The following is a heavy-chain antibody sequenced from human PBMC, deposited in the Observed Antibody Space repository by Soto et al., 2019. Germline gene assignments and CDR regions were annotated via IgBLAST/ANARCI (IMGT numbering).Heavy chain of an antibody. V-gene: IGHV3-66*01. D-gene: IGHD3-10*01. CDR2: IYSGGST. Sequence: GGSLRLSCAASGFTVSSNYMSWVRQAPGKGLEWVSLIYSGGSTDYADSVKGRFMISRDNSYNTLYLQMNSLRAEDTAVYYCARGSHNYYGSGSHENSFDPWGQGTLVTVSS. CDR1: GFTVSSNY. CDR3: ARGSHNYYGSGSHENSFDP. J-gene: IGHJ5*02.